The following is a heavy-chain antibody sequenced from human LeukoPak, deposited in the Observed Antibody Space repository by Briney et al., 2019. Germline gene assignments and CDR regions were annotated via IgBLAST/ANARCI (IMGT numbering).Heavy chain of an antibody. V-gene: IGHV4-59*01. D-gene: IGHD3-22*01. Sequence: SETLSLTCTVSGGSISSYYWSWLRQPPGKGLEWIGYIYYSGSTNYNPSLKSRVTISVDTSKNQFSLKLSSVTAADTAVYYCAREEVLYYYDSSGYYPGAFDIWGQGTMVTVSS. CDR2: IYYSGST. CDR1: GGSISSYY. CDR3: AREEVLYYYDSSGYYPGAFDI. J-gene: IGHJ3*02.